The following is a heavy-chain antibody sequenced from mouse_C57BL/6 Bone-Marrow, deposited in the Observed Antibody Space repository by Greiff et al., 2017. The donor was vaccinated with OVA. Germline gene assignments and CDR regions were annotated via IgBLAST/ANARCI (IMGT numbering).Heavy chain of an antibody. Sequence: QVTLKECGPGILQPSQTLSLTCSFSGFSLSTFGMGVGWIRQPSGKGLEWLAHIWWDDDKYYNPALKSRLTISKDTSKNQVFLKIANVDTADTATYYCARMGNLLLLSWFAYWGQGTLVTVSA. V-gene: IGHV8-8*01. D-gene: IGHD1-1*01. CDR1: GFSLSTFGMG. J-gene: IGHJ3*01. CDR2: IWWDDDK. CDR3: ARMGNLLLLSWFAY.